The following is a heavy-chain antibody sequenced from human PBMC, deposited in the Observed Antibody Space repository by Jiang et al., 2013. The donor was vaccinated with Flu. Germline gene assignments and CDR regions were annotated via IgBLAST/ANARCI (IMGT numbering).Heavy chain of an antibody. Sequence: VQLVESGAEVKKPGASVKVSCKASGYTFTSYYMHWVRQAPGQGLEWMGIINPSGGSTSYAQKFQGRVTMTRDTSTSTVYMELSSLRSEDTAVYYCARVGDRYSYGYSRFDYWGQGTLVTVSS. V-gene: IGHV1-46*03. CDR1: GYTFTSYY. D-gene: IGHD5-18*01. J-gene: IGHJ4*02. CDR2: INPSGGST. CDR3: ARVGDRYSYGYSRFDY.